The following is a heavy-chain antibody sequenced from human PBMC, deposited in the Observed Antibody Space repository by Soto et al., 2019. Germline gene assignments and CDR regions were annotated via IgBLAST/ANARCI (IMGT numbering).Heavy chain of an antibody. D-gene: IGHD7-27*01. J-gene: IGHJ4*02. CDR3: VREDGLVGSNSAFDQ. V-gene: IGHV3-21*02. CDR2: INGRSNYK. CDR1: GFSFSTYN. Sequence: EVELLESGGGLVKPGGSLRLSCAASGFSFSTYNMNWVRQAPGKGLEWVSSINGRSNYKYYTDSVKGLFTISRHNRKNSLYLQMDSLRVEDTAVYYCVREDGLVGSNSAFDQWGQGTLVIVSS.